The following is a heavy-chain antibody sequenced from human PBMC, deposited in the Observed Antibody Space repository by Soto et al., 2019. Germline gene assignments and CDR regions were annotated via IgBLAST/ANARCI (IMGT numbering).Heavy chain of an antibody. CDR3: AKGDCSGGSCSKDY. Sequence: GGSLRLSCAASGFTFSSCAMSWVRQAPGKGLEWVSAISGSGGSTYYADSVKGRFTISRDNSKNTLYLQMNSLRAEDTAVYYCAKGDCSGGSCSKDYWGQGTLVTVSS. CDR1: GFTFSSCA. V-gene: IGHV3-23*01. CDR2: ISGSGGST. J-gene: IGHJ4*02. D-gene: IGHD2-15*01.